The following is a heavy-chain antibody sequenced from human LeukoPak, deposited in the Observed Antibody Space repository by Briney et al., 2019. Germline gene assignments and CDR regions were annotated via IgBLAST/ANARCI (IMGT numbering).Heavy chain of an antibody. J-gene: IGHJ4*02. D-gene: IGHD2-2*02. CDR2: ISAYNGNT. V-gene: IGHV1-18*01. Sequence: ASVKVSCKASGYTFTSYGISWVRQAPGQGLEWMGWISAYNGNTNYAQKLQGRVTMTTDTSTSTAYMELRSLRSDDTAVYYCARNIVVVPAAIGPNFDYWGQGTLVTVSS. CDR1: GYTFTSYG. CDR3: ARNIVVVPAAIGPNFDY.